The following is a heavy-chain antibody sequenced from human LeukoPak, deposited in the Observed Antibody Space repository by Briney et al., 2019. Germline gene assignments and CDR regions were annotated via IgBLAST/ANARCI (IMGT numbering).Heavy chain of an antibody. D-gene: IGHD2-8*02. V-gene: IGHV3-53*01. CDR2: IFPSGGEI. Sequence: GTLSLTCAVSGASINNSNWWSWVRQPPGKGLEWVSSIFPSGGEIHYADSVRGRFTISRDNSKSTLSLQMNSLRAEDTAIYYCATYRQVLLPFESWGQGTLVTVSS. CDR3: ATYRQVLLPFES. CDR1: GASINNSNW. J-gene: IGHJ4*02.